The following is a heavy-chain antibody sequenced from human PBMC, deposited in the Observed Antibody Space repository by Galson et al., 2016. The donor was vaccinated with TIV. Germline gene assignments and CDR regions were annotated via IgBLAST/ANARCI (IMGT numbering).Heavy chain of an antibody. CDR1: GYTFSSYD. CDR3: ARGRFWVGPWNALGGDY. D-gene: IGHD1-1*01. J-gene: IGHJ4*02. Sequence: SVKVSCKASGYTFSSYDINWVRQATGQGLGWVGWMNPSNGNTGLAQNFQGRVTMTRDTSMNTDYMELNSLGSEDTDVYYCARGRFWVGPWNALGGDYWGQGTLVSVSS. CDR2: MNPSNGNT. V-gene: IGHV1-8*01.